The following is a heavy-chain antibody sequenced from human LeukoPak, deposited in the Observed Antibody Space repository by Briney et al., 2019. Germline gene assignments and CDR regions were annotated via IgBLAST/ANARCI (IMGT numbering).Heavy chain of an antibody. V-gene: IGHV1-2*02. CDR2: INPNSGGT. CDR3: ARVRGSSFVFDY. Sequence: GASVKVSCKASGYTFTGYYMHWVRQAPEQGLEWMGWINPNSGGTNYAQKFQGRVTMTRDTSISTAYMELSRLRSDDTAVYYCARVRGSSFVFDYWGQGTLVTVSS. J-gene: IGHJ4*02. D-gene: IGHD2-15*01. CDR1: GYTFTGYY.